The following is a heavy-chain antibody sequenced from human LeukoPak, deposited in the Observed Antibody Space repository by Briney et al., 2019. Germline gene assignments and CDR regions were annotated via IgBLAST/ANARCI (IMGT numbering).Heavy chain of an antibody. J-gene: IGHJ4*02. CDR2: IYYSGST. D-gene: IGHD6-19*01. V-gene: IGHV4-59*08. CDR1: GGSISNYY. Sequence: ASETLSLTCTVSGGSISNYYWSWIRQLPGKGLEWIGYIYYSGSTAYNPSLKSRVTISVDTSESQFSLKLSSVTVADTAVYYCARHAPSDTTGWYYFDYWGQGTLVTVSS. CDR3: ARHAPSDTTGWYYFDY.